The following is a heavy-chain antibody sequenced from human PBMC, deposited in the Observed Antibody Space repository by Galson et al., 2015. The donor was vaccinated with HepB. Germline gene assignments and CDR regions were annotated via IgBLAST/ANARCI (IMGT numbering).Heavy chain of an antibody. V-gene: IGHV5-51*03. J-gene: IGHJ4*02. CDR3: ASHSGSYLGYFDY. CDR2: TDSGDSDT. D-gene: IGHD1-26*01. Sequence: QSGAEVNKPGESLKISCKGSGYSFTSYWIGWVRQMPGKGLEWMGMTDSGDSDTRYSTSFQGQVTISDDKSISTAYLQWSSLKASDTAMYYCASHSGSYLGYFDYWGQGTLVAVSS. CDR1: GYSFTSYW.